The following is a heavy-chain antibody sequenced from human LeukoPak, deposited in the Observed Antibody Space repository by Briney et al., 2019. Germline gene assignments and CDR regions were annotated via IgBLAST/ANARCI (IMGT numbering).Heavy chain of an antibody. D-gene: IGHD3-3*01. J-gene: IGHJ4*02. CDR2: IIPIFGTA. Sequence: ASVKVSCKASGGTFSSYAISWLRQAPGQGLEWMGRIIPIFGTANYAQKFQGRVTFTTDESTSTAYMELSSLRSEDTAVYYCARNSYDFWSGSFDYWGQGTLVTVSS. CDR3: ARNSYDFWSGSFDY. V-gene: IGHV1-69*05. CDR1: GGTFSSYA.